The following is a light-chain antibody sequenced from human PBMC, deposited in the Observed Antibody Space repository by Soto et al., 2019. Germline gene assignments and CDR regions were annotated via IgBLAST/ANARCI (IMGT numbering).Light chain of an antibody. J-gene: IGKJ5*01. Sequence: DIQMTQSPSSLSASVGDRVTITCQASQDISNYLNWYQQKPGKAPKLLIYDASNLEIGVSSRFSGSGSGTDFTFTISSLQPEDIATYYCQQYDNLPITFGQGTRLEIK. CDR1: QDISNY. V-gene: IGKV1-33*01. CDR2: DAS. CDR3: QQYDNLPIT.